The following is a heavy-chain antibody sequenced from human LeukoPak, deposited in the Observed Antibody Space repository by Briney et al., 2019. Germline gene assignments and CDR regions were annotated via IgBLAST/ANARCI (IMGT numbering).Heavy chain of an antibody. CDR2: ISSSGSII. Sequence: GGSLRLSCAASGFTLSSFEMNWVRQAPGKGLEWVSYISSSGSIIYYADSVKGRFTISRDYAKNSLNLQMNSLRVEDTAVYYCARETDLAIAAAGVSLDYWGQGTLVTVSS. J-gene: IGHJ4*02. D-gene: IGHD6-13*01. CDR3: ARETDLAIAAAGVSLDY. V-gene: IGHV3-48*03. CDR1: GFTLSSFE.